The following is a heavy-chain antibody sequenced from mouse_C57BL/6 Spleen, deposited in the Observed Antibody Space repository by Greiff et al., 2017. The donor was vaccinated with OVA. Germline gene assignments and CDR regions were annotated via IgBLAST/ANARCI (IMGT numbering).Heavy chain of an antibody. D-gene: IGHD2-4*01. CDR2: IDPSDSYT. CDR1: GYTFTSYW. Sequence: QVQLQQPGAELVMPGASVKLSCKASGYTFTSYWMHWVKQRPGQGLEWIGEIDPSDSYTNYNQKFKGKSTLTVDKSSSTAYMQLSSLTSEDSAVYYCARWLSYDYDVYYFDYWGQGTTLTVSS. CDR3: ARWLSYDYDVYYFDY. J-gene: IGHJ2*01. V-gene: IGHV1-69*01.